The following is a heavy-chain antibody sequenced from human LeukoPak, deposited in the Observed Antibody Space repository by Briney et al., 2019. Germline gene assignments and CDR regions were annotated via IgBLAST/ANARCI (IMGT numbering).Heavy chain of an antibody. Sequence: ASVKVSCKASGYTFTGYYMHWVRQAPGQGLGWRGWINPNSGGTNYAQKFQGRVTMTRDTSISTAYMELSRLRSDDTAVYYCARSGGVVVVAATYYFDYWGQGTLVTVSS. CDR3: ARSGGVVVVAATYYFDY. V-gene: IGHV1-2*02. CDR2: INPNSGGT. CDR1: GYTFTGYY. D-gene: IGHD2-15*01. J-gene: IGHJ4*02.